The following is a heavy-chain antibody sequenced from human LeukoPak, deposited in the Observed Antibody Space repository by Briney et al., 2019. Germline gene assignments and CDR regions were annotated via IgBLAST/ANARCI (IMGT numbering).Heavy chain of an antibody. V-gene: IGHV3-7*01. CDR2: IKQDGSEK. CDR3: ARTIGYGSGNDQAGG. J-gene: IGHJ4*02. Sequence: GGSLRLSCAASGFSSSNYWMSWVRQAPGKGLEWVANIKQDGSEKYYVESVRGRFTISRDNAKNSLSLQMNSLRAEDTAVYYCARTIGYGSGNDQAGGWGQGTLVTVSS. D-gene: IGHD3-10*01. CDR1: GFSSSNYW.